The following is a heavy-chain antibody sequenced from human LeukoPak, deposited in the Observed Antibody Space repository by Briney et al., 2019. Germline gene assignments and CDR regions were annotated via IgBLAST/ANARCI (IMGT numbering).Heavy chain of an antibody. D-gene: IGHD4-23*01. CDR1: GFSLNTSGVG. CDR2: IYWDDGK. Sequence: ESGPTLVKPTQTLTLTCTFSGFSLNTSGVGEGWIRQPPGKALEWLALIYWDDGKRYTPSLKSRLTITKDTSKNQVVLTMTSMDPVDTATYFCAHRTTVAPFDYWGQGTLVTVSS. J-gene: IGHJ4*02. V-gene: IGHV2-5*02. CDR3: AHRTTVAPFDY.